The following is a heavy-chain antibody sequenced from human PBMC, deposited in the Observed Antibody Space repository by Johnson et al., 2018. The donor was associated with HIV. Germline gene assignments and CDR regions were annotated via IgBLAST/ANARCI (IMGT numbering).Heavy chain of an antibody. CDR1: GFTFNNYD. J-gene: IGHJ3*01. V-gene: IGHV3-13*01. D-gene: IGHD1-1*01. CDR2: IGTAGDT. CDR3: AKDRVRYTSDVDAFDL. Sequence: MLLVESGGGVVQPGTSLRLSCAASGFTFNNYDMHWVRQATGKGLEWVSAIGTAGDTYYPGSVKGRFTISRENAKNSLYLQMNSLRAEDTALYSCAKDRVRYTSDVDAFDLWGQGTMVTVSS.